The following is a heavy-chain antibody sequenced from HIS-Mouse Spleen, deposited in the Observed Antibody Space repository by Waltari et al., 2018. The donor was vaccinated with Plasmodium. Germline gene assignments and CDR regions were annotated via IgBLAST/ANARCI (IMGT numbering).Heavy chain of an antibody. D-gene: IGHD1-7*01. V-gene: IGHV4-39*07. CDR2: IYYSGST. CDR3: ARDRITGTSYFDY. J-gene: IGHJ4*02. Sequence: QLQLQESGPGLVKPSEPLSLPCTVSGGSISSSSSYWACIRQPPGKGLEWIGSIYYSGSTYYNPSLKSRVTISVDTSKNQFSLKLSSVTAADTAVYYCARDRITGTSYFDYWGQGTLVTVSS. CDR1: GGSISSSSSY.